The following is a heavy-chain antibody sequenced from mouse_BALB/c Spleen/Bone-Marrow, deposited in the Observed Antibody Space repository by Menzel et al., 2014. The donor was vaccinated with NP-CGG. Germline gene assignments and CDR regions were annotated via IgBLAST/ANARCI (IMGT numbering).Heavy chain of an antibody. CDR1: GFNIKDTY. D-gene: IGHD1-1*01. CDR2: IDPANGNT. J-gene: IGHJ3*01. V-gene: IGHV14-3*02. CDR3: ASYYYGSSRFAY. Sequence: VHVKQSGAELVKPGASVKLSCTASGFNIKDTYMHWVKRRPEQGLEWIGRIDPANGNTKYDPKFQGKATITADTSSNTAYLQLSSLTSEDTAVYYCASYYYGSSRFAYWGQGTLVTVSA.